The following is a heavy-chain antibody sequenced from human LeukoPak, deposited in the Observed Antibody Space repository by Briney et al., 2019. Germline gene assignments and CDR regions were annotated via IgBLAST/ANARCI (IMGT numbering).Heavy chain of an antibody. V-gene: IGHV3-23*01. J-gene: IGHJ4*02. CDR1: GFSVSNNY. CDR3: ARVERWLQVDY. CDR2: ISGSGGST. D-gene: IGHD5-24*01. Sequence: GSLRLSCAASGFSVSNNYMNWVRQAPGKGLEWVSAISGSGGSTYYADSVKGRFTISRDNSKNTLYLQMNSLRAEDTAVYYCARVERWLQVDYWGQGTLVTVSS.